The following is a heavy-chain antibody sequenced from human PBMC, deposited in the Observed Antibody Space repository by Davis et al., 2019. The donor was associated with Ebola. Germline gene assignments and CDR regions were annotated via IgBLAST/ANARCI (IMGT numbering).Heavy chain of an antibody. Sequence: GESLKISCAASGFSFDTYSMNWVRQAPGKGLEWVSYISTTSYTIYYADSVKGRFTISRDNSKNTLYLQMNSLRAEDTAVYYCARGVTWLRPQPDYWGQGTLVTVSS. V-gene: IGHV3-48*01. CDR3: ARGVTWLRPQPDY. D-gene: IGHD5-12*01. J-gene: IGHJ4*02. CDR1: GFSFDTYS. CDR2: ISTTSYTI.